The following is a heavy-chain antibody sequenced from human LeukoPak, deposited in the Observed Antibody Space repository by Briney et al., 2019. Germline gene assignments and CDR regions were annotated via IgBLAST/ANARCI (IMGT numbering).Heavy chain of an antibody. CDR1: GGTFSSYA. Sequence: GASVKVSCKASGGTFSSYAISWVRQAPGQGLEWMGGIIPIFGTANYAQKFQGRVTITADKSTSTAYMELSSLSAEDTAVYYCARAYYDSSGYYYVYFDYWGQGTLVTVSS. CDR2: IIPIFGTA. D-gene: IGHD3-22*01. J-gene: IGHJ4*02. CDR3: ARAYYDSSGYYYVYFDY. V-gene: IGHV1-69*06.